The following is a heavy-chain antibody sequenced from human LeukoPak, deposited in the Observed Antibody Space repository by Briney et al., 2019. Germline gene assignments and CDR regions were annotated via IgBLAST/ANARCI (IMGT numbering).Heavy chain of an antibody. CDR2: IKQDGSEE. D-gene: IGHD5-12*01. J-gene: IGHJ4*02. CDR1: GFTFSRYW. V-gene: IGHV3-7*05. CDR3: AKELVGSGYAD. Sequence: PGGSLRLSCAASGFTFSRYWMSWVRQAPGKGLEWVANIKQDGSEEYYVDSVKGRFTVSRDNAKNSLYLQMNSLRAEDTAVYYCAKELVGSGYADWGQGTLVTVSS.